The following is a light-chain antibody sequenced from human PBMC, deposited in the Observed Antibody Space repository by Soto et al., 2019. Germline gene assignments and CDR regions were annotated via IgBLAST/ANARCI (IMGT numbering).Light chain of an antibody. J-gene: IGKJ2*01. V-gene: IGKV4-1*01. Sequence: DIVMTQSPDSLAVSLGERATINCKSSQSVLYSSNNKNYLAWYQQKPGQPPKLLIYWASTRESGVPDRFSGSGSGTDFTLTISSLQPEDVATYYCQKYNSVPHTFGQGTKLEI. CDR3: QKYNSVPHT. CDR1: QSVLYSSNNKNY. CDR2: WAS.